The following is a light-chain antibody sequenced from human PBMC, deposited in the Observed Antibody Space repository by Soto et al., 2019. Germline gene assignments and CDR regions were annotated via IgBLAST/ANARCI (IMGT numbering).Light chain of an antibody. CDR3: CSHAGSTNV. Sequence: QSVLTQPASVSESPGQSITISCTGISSDVGSYKFVSWYQHHPGKAPKLMIYEGSKRPSGVSDRFSGSKSGNTASLTISGLQADDEADYYCCSHAGSTNVFGTGTKVTVL. CDR2: EGS. J-gene: IGLJ1*01. V-gene: IGLV2-23*03. CDR1: SSDVGSYKF.